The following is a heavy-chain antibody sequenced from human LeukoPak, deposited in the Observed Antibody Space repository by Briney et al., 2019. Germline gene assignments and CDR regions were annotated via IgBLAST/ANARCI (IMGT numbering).Heavy chain of an antibody. D-gene: IGHD5-18*01. J-gene: IGHJ4*02. V-gene: IGHV3-30*18. Sequence: QSGGSLRLSCAASGFTFSSYGMHWVRQAPGKGLEWVAVISYDGSNKYYADSVKGRFTISRDNSKNTLYLQMNSLRAEDTAVYYCAKGFKRPAMVFDYWGQGTLVTVSS. CDR2: ISYDGSNK. CDR1: GFTFSSYG. CDR3: AKGFKRPAMVFDY.